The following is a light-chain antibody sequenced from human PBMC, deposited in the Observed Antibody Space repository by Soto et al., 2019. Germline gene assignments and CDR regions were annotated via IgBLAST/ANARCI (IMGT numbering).Light chain of an antibody. J-gene: IGKJ4*01. CDR3: QQGSNWPPRS. Sequence: EIVLTQSPATLSLSPGERATLSCRASQSVSSYLAWYQQKPGQAPRLLIYDASNRATGIPARFSGSGSGTDCTLNISSLEPEDFAVYYCQQGSNWPPRSFGGGTKVEIK. CDR2: DAS. CDR1: QSVSSY. V-gene: IGKV3-11*01.